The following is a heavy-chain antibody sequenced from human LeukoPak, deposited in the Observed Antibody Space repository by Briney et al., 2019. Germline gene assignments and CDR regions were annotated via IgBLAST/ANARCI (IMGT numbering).Heavy chain of an antibody. Sequence: GGSLRLSCGASGFTFSSYTMHWVRQGPGKGLEWVAVISYDGSNKYYADSVKGRLTISRDSSKNTLYLQMNSLRPEDTAVYYCARDGGWYFDYWGQGTLVTVSS. D-gene: IGHD6-19*01. J-gene: IGHJ4*02. V-gene: IGHV3-30-3*01. CDR1: GFTFSSYT. CDR2: ISYDGSNK. CDR3: ARDGGWYFDY.